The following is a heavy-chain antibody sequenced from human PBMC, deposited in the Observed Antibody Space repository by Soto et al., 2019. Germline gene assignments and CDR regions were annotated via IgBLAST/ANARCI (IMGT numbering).Heavy chain of an antibody. D-gene: IGHD5-12*01. V-gene: IGHV3-7*01. Sequence: GGPLRLSCAASGFTFSTYWLSWVLQAPGKVLERAANIKQDGSENYYVDAETRRFTISRDNAKNSLYLQMNRLRAEDTAVYYCARDSRWLQLRWFDPWGQRTLVTVSS. CDR1: GFTFSTYW. CDR2: IKQDGSEN. CDR3: ARDSRWLQLRWFDP. J-gene: IGHJ5*02.